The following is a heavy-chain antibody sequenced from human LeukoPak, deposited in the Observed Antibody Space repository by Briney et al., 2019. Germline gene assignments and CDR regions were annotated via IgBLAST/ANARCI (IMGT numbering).Heavy chain of an antibody. J-gene: IGHJ4*02. Sequence: PSETLSLTCTVSGGSISSYYWSWIRQPPGKGLEWIGYIYYSGSTNYNPSLKSRVTISVDTSKNQFSLKLSSVTAADTAVYYCARLSYGSGFLDYWGQGTLVTVSS. V-gene: IGHV4-59*08. CDR3: ARLSYGSGFLDY. CDR2: IYYSGST. CDR1: GGSISSYY. D-gene: IGHD3-10*01.